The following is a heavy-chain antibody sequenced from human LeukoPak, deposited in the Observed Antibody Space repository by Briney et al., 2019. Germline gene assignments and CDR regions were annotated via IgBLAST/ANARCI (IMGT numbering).Heavy chain of an antibody. CDR2: ISSSGSTK. J-gene: IGHJ4*02. CDR3: ATEDGKWLRSFDY. Sequence: GGSLRLSCAASGFTFSNYEINWVRQAPGRGLEWVSYISSSGSTKYYADSLKGRFTISRDNAKNSLYLQMNSLRAGGTAIYYCATEDGKWLRSFDYWGEGALVGDCS. CDR1: GFTFSNYE. D-gene: IGHD5-12*01. V-gene: IGHV3-48*03.